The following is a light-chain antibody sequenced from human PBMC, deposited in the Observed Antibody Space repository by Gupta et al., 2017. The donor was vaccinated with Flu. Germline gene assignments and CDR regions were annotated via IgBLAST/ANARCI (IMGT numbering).Light chain of an antibody. Sequence: SPATLSVSPGEGATVSCRASQSVSSNLAWYQHKPGQAPRLLIYGASTRATGIPARFTGSGSGTEFTLTINSRQSEDFAVYYCQQYKAWRTFGQGTKVEIK. J-gene: IGKJ1*01. V-gene: IGKV3-15*01. CDR1: QSVSSN. CDR2: GAS. CDR3: QQYKAWRT.